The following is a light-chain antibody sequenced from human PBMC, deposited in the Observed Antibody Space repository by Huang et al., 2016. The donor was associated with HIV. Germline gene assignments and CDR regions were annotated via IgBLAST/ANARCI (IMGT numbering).Light chain of an antibody. CDR1: QRVSSY. CDR2: DAS. Sequence: EIVLTQSPATLSLSPGERATLSCRARQRVSSYLAWYQQRPGQAPRLLIYDASNRATGIPARFSGSGSGTDFTLTISSLEPEDFAVYYCQQRSNWPPLTFGGGTKVEIK. V-gene: IGKV3-11*01. J-gene: IGKJ4*01. CDR3: QQRSNWPPLT.